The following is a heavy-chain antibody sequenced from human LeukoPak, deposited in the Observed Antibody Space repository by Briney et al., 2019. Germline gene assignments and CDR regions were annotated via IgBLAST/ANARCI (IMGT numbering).Heavy chain of an antibody. J-gene: IGHJ4*02. V-gene: IGHV1-69*04. D-gene: IGHD5-24*01. CDR3: ARSPNGYIYYFDY. CDR1: GGTFSSYA. Sequence: SVKVSCKASGGTFSSYAISWVQQAPGQGLEWMGRIIPILGIANYAQKFQGRVTITADKSTSTAYMELSSLRSEDTAVYYCARSPNGYIYYFDYWGQGTLVTVSS. CDR2: IIPILGIA.